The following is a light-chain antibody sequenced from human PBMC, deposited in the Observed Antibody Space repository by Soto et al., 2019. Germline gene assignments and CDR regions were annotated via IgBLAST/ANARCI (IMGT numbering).Light chain of an antibody. CDR1: QSISSW. Sequence: DIQMTQSPSTLSATAGDRVTITCRASQSISSWLAWYQQKPGKAPKLLIYDASSLESGVPSRFSGSGSGTDFTLTISSLQPDDFATYYCQQYHGYSRTFGQGTKVDI. J-gene: IGKJ1*01. CDR2: DAS. CDR3: QQYHGYSRT. V-gene: IGKV1-5*01.